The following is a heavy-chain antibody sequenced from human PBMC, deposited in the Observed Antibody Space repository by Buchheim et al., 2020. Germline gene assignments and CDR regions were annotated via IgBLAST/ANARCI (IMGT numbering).Heavy chain of an antibody. J-gene: IGHJ6*02. CDR3: ARAWRWGTYYYYYGMDV. CDR2: MNPNSGNT. V-gene: IGHV1-8*02. CDR1: GYTFTGYY. Sequence: QVQLVQSGAEVKKPGASVKVSCKASGYTFTGYYMHWVRQATGQGLEWMGWMNPNSGNTGYAQKFQGRVTMTRNTSISTAYMELSSLRSEDTAVYYCARAWRWGTYYYYYGMDVWGQGTT. D-gene: IGHD3-16*01.